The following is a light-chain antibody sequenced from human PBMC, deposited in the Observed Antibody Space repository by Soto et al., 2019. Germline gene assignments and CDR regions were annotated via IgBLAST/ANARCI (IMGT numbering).Light chain of an antibody. V-gene: IGLV1-40*01. Sequence: VLTQPPSVSGAPGQRVTISCTGSSSNIGAGYDVHWYQQLPGTAPKLLIYGNSNRPSGVPDRFSGSKSGTSASLAITGLQAEDEADYYCQSYDSSLSVDVVFGGGTKLTVL. CDR3: QSYDSSLSVDVV. J-gene: IGLJ2*01. CDR1: SSNIGAGYD. CDR2: GNS.